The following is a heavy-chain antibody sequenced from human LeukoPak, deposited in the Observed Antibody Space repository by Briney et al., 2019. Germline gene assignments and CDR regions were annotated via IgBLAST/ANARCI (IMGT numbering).Heavy chain of an antibody. CDR1: GYSFSTTY. CDR2: ISAYNGGT. V-gene: IGHV1-18*01. J-gene: IGHJ4*01. D-gene: IGHD1-26*01. CDR3: ARGGTYYPCIDY. Sequence: GAPVRVSCKASGYSFSTTYINWVRQAPGQGLEWMGRISAYNGGTAYAQKFQGRVTMTTDSSTTTAYMDLASLRSDDTAVYYCARGGTYYPCIDYWGQGTLVTVSS.